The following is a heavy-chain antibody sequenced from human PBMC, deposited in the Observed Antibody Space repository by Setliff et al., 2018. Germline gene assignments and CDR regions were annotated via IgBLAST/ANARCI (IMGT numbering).Heavy chain of an antibody. D-gene: IGHD2-2*01. Sequence: PSETLSLTCAVSDFSVGSVYYWGWIRQPPGRGLEWIANIYYSGTTHYSPSFESRVTMSVDTSKNQVSLKLSSVTAADSALYYCARTSTGRYFDFWGRGTLVTVS. J-gene: IGHJ2*01. CDR3: ARTSTGRYFDF. CDR2: IYYSGTT. V-gene: IGHV4-38-2*01. CDR1: DFSVGSVYY.